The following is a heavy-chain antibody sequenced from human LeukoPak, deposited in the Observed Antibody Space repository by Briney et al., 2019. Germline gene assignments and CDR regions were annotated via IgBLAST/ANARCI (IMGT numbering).Heavy chain of an antibody. V-gene: IGHV1-18*04. CDR2: ISAYNGNT. J-gene: IGHJ4*02. Sequence: ASVKVSCKASGYSFTSHYMHWVRQAPGQGLEWMGWISAYNGNTNYAQKLQGRVTMTRDTSTSTAYMELRSLTSDDTAVYYCARELEVRGVILFAYWGQGTLVTVSS. CDR1: GYSFTSHY. CDR3: ARELEVRGVILFAY. D-gene: IGHD3-10*01.